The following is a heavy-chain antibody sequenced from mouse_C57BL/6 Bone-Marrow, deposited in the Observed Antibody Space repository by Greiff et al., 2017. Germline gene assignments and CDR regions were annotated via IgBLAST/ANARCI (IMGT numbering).Heavy chain of an antibody. CDR1: GYTFTSYW. D-gene: IGHD3-1*01. J-gene: IGHJ2*01. V-gene: IGHV1-55*01. CDR3: ARGGHGDY. Sequence: VQLQQPGAELVKPGASVKMSCKASGYTFTSYWITWVKQRPGQGLEWIGDNYPGSGSTNYNEKFKSKATLTVDTSSSTAYMQIGILTSEDSAVYYCARGGHGDYGGQGTTLTVSS. CDR2: NYPGSGST.